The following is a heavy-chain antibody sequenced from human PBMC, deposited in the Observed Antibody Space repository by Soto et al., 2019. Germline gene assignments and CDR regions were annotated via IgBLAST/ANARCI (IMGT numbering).Heavy chain of an antibody. V-gene: IGHV4-59*01. CDR3: ARDEGIAVGSFAY. CDR1: GVSINDYY. D-gene: IGHD6-19*01. Sequence: QVQLQESGPGLVKPSETLSLTCTVSGVSINDYYWSWIRQSPGKGLEWIGYVYHSGSTNYNPSLKSRVTMSLDTSKSQLSLKLSSVTAADTAVYYCARDEGIAVGSFAYWGQGTLVTVSS. CDR2: VYHSGST. J-gene: IGHJ4*02.